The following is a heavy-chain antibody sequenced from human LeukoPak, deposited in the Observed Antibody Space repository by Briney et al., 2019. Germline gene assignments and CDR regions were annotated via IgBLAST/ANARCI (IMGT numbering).Heavy chain of an antibody. CDR2: IYYSGST. CDR1: GGSISSYY. CDR3: ARAWGCSGGSCPSDY. D-gene: IGHD2-15*01. Sequence: PSETLSLTCTVSGGSISSYYWSWIRQPPGKGLEWIGYIYYSGSTIYNPFLKSRVTISVDTSKNQFSLRLSSVTAADTAVYYCARAWGCSGGSCPSDYWGQGTLVTVSS. J-gene: IGHJ4*02. V-gene: IGHV4-59*01.